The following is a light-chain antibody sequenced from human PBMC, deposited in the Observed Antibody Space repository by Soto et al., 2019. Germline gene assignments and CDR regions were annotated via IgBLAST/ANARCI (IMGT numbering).Light chain of an antibody. J-gene: IGKJ1*01. CDR1: QSISSW. V-gene: IGKV1-5*03. Sequence: DILMTQSPSTLSASVGDRVTITCRASQSISSWLAWYQQKPGKAPNLLIYKASSLEGGVPSRFSGSGSGTEFTLTISSLQPDDFATYYCQQYNSYWTFGQGTKVDIK. CDR2: KAS. CDR3: QQYNSYWT.